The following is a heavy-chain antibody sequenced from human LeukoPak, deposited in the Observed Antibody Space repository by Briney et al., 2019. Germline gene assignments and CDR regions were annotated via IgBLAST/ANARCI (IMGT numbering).Heavy chain of an antibody. CDR3: ARDSYYCSSASCVWFDP. Sequence: GGSLRLSCAASGFTFSSYWMSWVRPAPGKGLEWVANIKQDGSEKYYVDSVKGRFTISRDNAKSSLYLQMNSLRAEDTAVYYCARDSYYCSSASCVWFDPWGQGTLVTVSS. CDR2: IKQDGSEK. D-gene: IGHD2-2*01. CDR1: GFTFSSYW. J-gene: IGHJ5*02. V-gene: IGHV3-7*01.